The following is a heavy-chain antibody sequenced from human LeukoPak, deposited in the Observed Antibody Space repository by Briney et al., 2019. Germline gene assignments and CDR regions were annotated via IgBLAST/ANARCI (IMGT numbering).Heavy chain of an antibody. V-gene: IGHV1-8*01. CDR2: MNPNSGNT. CDR3: ARDSPRYYYDSSGYRPFDC. J-gene: IGHJ4*02. D-gene: IGHD3-22*01. CDR1: GYTFTSYD. Sequence: GASVKVSCKASGYTFTSYDINWVRQATGQGLEWMGYMNPNSGNTGYAQKFQGRVTMTRNTSISTAYMELSSLRSEDTAVYYCARDSPRYYYDSSGYRPFDCWGQGTLVTVSS.